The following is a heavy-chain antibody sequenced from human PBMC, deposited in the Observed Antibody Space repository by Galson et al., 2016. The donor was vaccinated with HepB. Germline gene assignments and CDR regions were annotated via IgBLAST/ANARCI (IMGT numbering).Heavy chain of an antibody. J-gene: IGHJ4*02. V-gene: IGHV3-48*04. CDR2: SSSSGNNL. CDR3: VRGQQYPLLRYYFDY. Sequence: SLRLSCAASGFTFSTYAMGWVRQAPGRGLEWLSYSSSSGNNLKYADSVRGRFTISRDNSKNSVFLQMNGLTADDTAVYYCVRGQQYPLLRYYFDYWGQGALVTVSS. CDR1: GFTFSTYA. D-gene: IGHD3-22*01.